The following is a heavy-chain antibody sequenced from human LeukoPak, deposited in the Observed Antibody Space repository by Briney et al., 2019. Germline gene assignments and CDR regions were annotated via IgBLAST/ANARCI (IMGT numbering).Heavy chain of an antibody. CDR3: ARDSTSSHFDY. CDR2: MNPNSGNT. V-gene: IGHV1-8*01. Sequence: ASVKVSCKASGYTFTSYDINWVRQATGQGLEWMGWMNPNSGNTGYARKFQGRVTMTRNTSISTAYMELSSLRSEDTAVYYCARDSTSSHFDYWGQGTPVTVSS. D-gene: IGHD2-2*01. CDR1: GYTFTSYD. J-gene: IGHJ4*02.